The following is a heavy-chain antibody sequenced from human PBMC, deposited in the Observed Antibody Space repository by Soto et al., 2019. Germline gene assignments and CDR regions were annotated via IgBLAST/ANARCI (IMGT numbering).Heavy chain of an antibody. CDR2: IYYSGKN. CDR3: ARLYSSIFSWFDP. Sequence: QVQLQESGPGLVKPSETLSLICTVSGGSVSSDTYYWSWIRQPPGKGLEWIGYIYYSGKNNYNPSLMIRVTISVDTSKNPLSLKLSSVTAADTAVYYCARLYSSIFSWFDPWGQGTLVTVSS. J-gene: IGHJ5*02. V-gene: IGHV4-61*01. D-gene: IGHD6-13*01. CDR1: GGSVSSDTYY.